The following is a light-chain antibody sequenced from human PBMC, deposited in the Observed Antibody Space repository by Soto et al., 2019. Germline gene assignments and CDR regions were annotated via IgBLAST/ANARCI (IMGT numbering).Light chain of an antibody. CDR1: HSVGTF. Sequence: EVLMTQSPATLSVSPGERATLSCRASHSVGTFSAWYRQKPGQAPRLLIYGASTRASGIPARFSGSGSGTEFTLTISSLQSEDFAVYYCQQYNQWWTFGQGTKVDIK. V-gene: IGKV3-15*01. J-gene: IGKJ1*01. CDR2: GAS. CDR3: QQYNQWWT.